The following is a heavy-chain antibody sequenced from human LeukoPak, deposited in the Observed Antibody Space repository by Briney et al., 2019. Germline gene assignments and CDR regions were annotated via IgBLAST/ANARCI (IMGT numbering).Heavy chain of an antibody. D-gene: IGHD6-19*01. CDR1: GGSFSGYY. V-gene: IGHV4-34*01. CDR2: INHSGST. J-gene: IGHJ5*02. CDR3: ARARYSSGWYDWFDP. Sequence: PSETLSLTCAVYGGSFSGYYWSWIRQPPGKGLEWIGEINHSGSTNYTPSLKSRVTISVDTSKNQFSLKLSSVTAADTAVYYCARARYSSGWYDWFDPWGQGTLVTVSS.